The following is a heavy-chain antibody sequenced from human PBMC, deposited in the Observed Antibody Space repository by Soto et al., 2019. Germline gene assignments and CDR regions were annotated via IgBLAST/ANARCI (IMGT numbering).Heavy chain of an antibody. V-gene: IGHV3-30*03. CDR1: GFTFSSYG. CDR2: ISYDGSNK. J-gene: IGHJ4*02. D-gene: IGHD2-2*01. CDR3: AAAVPAAISYFAY. Sequence: GGSLRLSCAASGFTFSSYGMHWVRQAPGKGLEWVAVISYDGSNKYYADSAKGRFTISRDNSKNTLYLQMNSLRAEDTAVYYCAAAVPAAISYFAYWGQGTLVTVSS.